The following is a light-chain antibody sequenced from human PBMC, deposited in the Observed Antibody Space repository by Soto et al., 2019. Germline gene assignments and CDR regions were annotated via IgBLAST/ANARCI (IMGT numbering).Light chain of an antibody. CDR3: QKYGGGPWT. Sequence: DIQMTQSPSSLSASVGDSVTITCRASQDISIFLAWYHQRPGETPNLLIYSASALHSGVPSRFSGSGGGTDFALTISGLQPEDVGTYYCQKYGGGPWTFGQGTKVDLK. CDR2: SAS. CDR1: QDISIF. V-gene: IGKV1-27*01. J-gene: IGKJ1*01.